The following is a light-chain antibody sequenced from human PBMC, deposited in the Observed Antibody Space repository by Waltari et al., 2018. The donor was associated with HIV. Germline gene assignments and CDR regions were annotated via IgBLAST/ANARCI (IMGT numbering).Light chain of an antibody. CDR1: TSTFGSNH. Sequence: QSFLTHPPSASGNPGRRVVISCSGKTSTFGSNHVNWYRQVPGTAPKLLMFSKHPRPSRFTDRFTVYKSGTYAPLDIKGLRSEDEADYYCAARDDSLNVWVFGGGTKLTVL. CDR2: SKH. V-gene: IGLV1-44*01. J-gene: IGLJ3*02. CDR3: AARDDSLNVWV.